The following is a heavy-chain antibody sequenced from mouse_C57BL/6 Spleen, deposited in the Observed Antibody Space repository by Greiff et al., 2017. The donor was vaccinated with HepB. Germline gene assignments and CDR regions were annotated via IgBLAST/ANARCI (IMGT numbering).Heavy chain of an antibody. D-gene: IGHD1-1*01. Sequence: QVQLQQPGAELVRPGSSVKLSCKASGYTFTSYWMHWVKQRPIRGLEWIGNIDPSDSETHYNQKFKDKATLTVDKSSSTAYMQLSSLTSEDSAVYYCARSYYGSSPYWYFDVWGTGTTVTVSS. CDR1: GYTFTSYW. CDR2: IDPSDSET. V-gene: IGHV1-52*01. J-gene: IGHJ1*03. CDR3: ARSYYGSSPYWYFDV.